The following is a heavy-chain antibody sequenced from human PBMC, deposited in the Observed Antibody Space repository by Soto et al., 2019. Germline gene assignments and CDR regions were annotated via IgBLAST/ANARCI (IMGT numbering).Heavy chain of an antibody. J-gene: IGHJ4*02. CDR1: GFTFSSYW. CDR3: ARDHQIMITFGGDPPY. CDR2: IKQDGSEK. V-gene: IGHV3-7*01. D-gene: IGHD3-16*01. Sequence: GGSLRLSCAASGFTFSSYWMSWVRQAPGKGLEWAANIKQDGSEKYYVDSVKGRFTISRDNAKNSLYLQMNSLRAEDTAVYYCARDHQIMITFGGDPPYWGQGTLVTVSS.